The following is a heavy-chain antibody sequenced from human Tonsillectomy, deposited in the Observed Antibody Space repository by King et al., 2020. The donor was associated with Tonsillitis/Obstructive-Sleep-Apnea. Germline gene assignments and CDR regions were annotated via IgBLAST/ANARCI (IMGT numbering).Heavy chain of an antibody. CDR2: IYWDDDK. Sequence: TLKESGPTLVKPTQTLTLTCTFSGFSLSTSGVGVCWIRQPPGKALEWLALIYWDDDKRYSPSLKSRLTITKDTSKNQVVLTLTNMDPVDTATYYCAHSGEMATIKIGSFDYWGQGTLVTVSS. D-gene: IGHD5-24*01. V-gene: IGHV2-5*02. CDR3: AHSGEMATIKIGSFDY. J-gene: IGHJ4*02. CDR1: GFSLSTSGVG.